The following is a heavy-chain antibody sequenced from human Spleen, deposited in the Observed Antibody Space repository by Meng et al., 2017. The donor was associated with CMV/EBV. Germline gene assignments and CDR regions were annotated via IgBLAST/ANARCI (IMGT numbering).Heavy chain of an antibody. CDR1: GYSFTSYW. J-gene: IGHJ4*02. V-gene: IGHV5-51*01. CDR3: ARGAGTTLLDY. D-gene: IGHD1-7*01. Sequence: SYKGSGYSFTSYWIGWGRQKPGKGLEWMEIIYPGDSDTRYSPSFQGQVTISADKSISTAYLQWSSLKASDTAMYYCARGAGTTLLDYWGQGTLVTVSS. CDR2: IYPGDSDT.